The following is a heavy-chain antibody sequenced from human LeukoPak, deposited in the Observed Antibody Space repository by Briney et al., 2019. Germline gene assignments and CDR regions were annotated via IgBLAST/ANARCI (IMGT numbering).Heavy chain of an antibody. CDR1: GFTFSSYA. CDR2: ISYDGSNK. D-gene: IGHD5-18*01. J-gene: IGHJ6*02. CDR3: ASSSGMETWIQLSFFMDV. V-gene: IGHV3-30-3*01. Sequence: GGSLRLSCAASGFTFSSYAMHWVRQAPGKGLEWVAVISYDGSNKYYADSVKGRFTISRDNAKNSLYLQMNSLRAEDTAVYYCASSSGMETWIQLSFFMDVWGQGTTVTVSS.